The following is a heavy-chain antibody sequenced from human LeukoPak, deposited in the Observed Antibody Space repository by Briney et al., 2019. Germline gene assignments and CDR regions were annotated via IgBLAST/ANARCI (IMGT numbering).Heavy chain of an antibody. Sequence: GGSLRLSCAASGFTFSSYAMSWVRQAPGKGLEWVSGISGTGGTTYYVDSVKGRFTISRDNSKNTLFLQMNSLRADDTAVYYCAKSSPRPGDRWGQGTLVIVSS. J-gene: IGHJ5*02. CDR3: AKSSPRPGDR. CDR1: GFTFSSYA. CDR2: ISGTGGTT. D-gene: IGHD6-6*01. V-gene: IGHV3-23*01.